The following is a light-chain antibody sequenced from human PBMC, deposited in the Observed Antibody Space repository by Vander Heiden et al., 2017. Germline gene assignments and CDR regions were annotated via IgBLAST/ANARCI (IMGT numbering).Light chain of an antibody. V-gene: IGLV3-27*01. CDR3: FCTADNNVGV. Sequence: SYELIQPSSVSVSPGQTARITCSGDVLTKKYGRWFQQKPGQAPVMVMYKDDERPSGIPERVSGSNSGTTATLTISGAQLDDEADDDCFCTADNNVGVFGGGTKLTVL. CDR1: VLTKKY. J-gene: IGLJ3*02. CDR2: KDD.